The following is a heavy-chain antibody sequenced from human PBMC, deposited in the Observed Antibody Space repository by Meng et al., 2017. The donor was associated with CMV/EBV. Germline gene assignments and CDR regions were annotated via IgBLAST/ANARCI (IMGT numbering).Heavy chain of an antibody. CDR2: IYSGGSST. J-gene: IGHJ4*02. V-gene: IGHV3-23*03. CDR1: GFTFSSYA. D-gene: IGHD5-18*01. Sequence: GSLRLSCAASGFTFSSYAMSWVRQAPGKGLEWVSVIYSGGSSTYYADSVKGRFTISRDNSKNTLYLQMNSLRAEDTAVYYCAKGGEGYSYGYDYWGQGTLVTVSS. CDR3: AKGGEGYSYGYDY.